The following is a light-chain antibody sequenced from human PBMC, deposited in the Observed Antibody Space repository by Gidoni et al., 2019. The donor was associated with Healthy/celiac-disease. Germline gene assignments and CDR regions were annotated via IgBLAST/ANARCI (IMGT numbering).Light chain of an antibody. Sequence: EIVLTQSPGTLSLSPGERATLSCRASQSVSSSYLAWYQQKPGQAPRLLIYGASSRATGIPDRLSGSGSGTDFTLTISRLEPEDFAVYYCQQYGSSPPSNTFGQGTKLEIK. J-gene: IGKJ2*01. V-gene: IGKV3-20*01. CDR1: QSVSSSY. CDR2: GAS. CDR3: QQYGSSPPSNT.